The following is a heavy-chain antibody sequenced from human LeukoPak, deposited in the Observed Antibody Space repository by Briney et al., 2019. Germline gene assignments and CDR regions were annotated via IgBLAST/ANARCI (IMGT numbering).Heavy chain of an antibody. CDR1: QFTFSNYA. J-gene: IGHJ2*01. V-gene: IGHV3-23*01. CDR2: ISGSGNTT. D-gene: IGHD2-15*01. Sequence: PGGSLRLSCAASQFTFSNYAMSWVRQAPGKGLEWVSAISGSGNTTYFGGSVTGRFTISRDNPKNTVYLQMNSLSAEDTAVYYCAKGPAPYCSGGSCYSPHWYFDLWGRGTLVTVSS. CDR3: AKGPAPYCSGGSCYSPHWYFDL.